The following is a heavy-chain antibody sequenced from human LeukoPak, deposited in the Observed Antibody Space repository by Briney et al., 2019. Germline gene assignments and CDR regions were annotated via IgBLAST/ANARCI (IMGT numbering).Heavy chain of an antibody. Sequence: NPSETLSLTCAVSGGSIDSSSYYWGWIRQPPGKGLEWIGSIYYSGTTYYNPSLKSRVTISVDTSRNQFSLKLSSVTAADTAVYYCARTGGYCSGGSCYQNWFDPWGQGTLVTVSS. CDR1: GGSIDSSSYY. CDR3: ARTGGYCSGGSCYQNWFDP. D-gene: IGHD2-15*01. V-gene: IGHV4-39*07. J-gene: IGHJ5*02. CDR2: IYYSGTT.